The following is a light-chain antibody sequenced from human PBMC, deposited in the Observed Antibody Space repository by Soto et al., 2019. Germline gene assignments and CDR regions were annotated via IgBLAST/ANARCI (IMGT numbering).Light chain of an antibody. V-gene: IGLV2-14*01. CDR1: SSDVGGYDY. CDR3: SSYTSSSTYV. J-gene: IGLJ1*01. CDR2: DVT. Sequence: ALNQPASVSGSPGQSVTISCTGTSSDVGGYDYVSWYQHHPGKAPKLVIYDVTYRPSGVSDRFSGSKSANTASLTISGLQAEDEADYYCSSYTSSSTYVFGTGTKGT.